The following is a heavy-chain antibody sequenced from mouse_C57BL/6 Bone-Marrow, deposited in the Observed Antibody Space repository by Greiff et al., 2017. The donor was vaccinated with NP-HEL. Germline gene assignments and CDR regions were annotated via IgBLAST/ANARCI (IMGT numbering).Heavy chain of an antibody. CDR1: GFSFNTYA. CDR2: IRSKSNNYAT. V-gene: IGHV10-1*01. CDR3: VRRGVLRFYYAMDY. D-gene: IGHD1-1*01. Sequence: EVKLMESGGGLVQPKGSLKLSCAASGFSFNTYAMNWVRQAPGKGLEWVARIRSKSNNYATYYADSVKDRFTISRDDSESMLYLQMNNLKTEDTTMYYCVRRGVLRFYYAMDYWGQGTSVTVSS. J-gene: IGHJ4*01.